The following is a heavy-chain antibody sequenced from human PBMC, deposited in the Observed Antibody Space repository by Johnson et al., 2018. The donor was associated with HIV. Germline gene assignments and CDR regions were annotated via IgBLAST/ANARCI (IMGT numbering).Heavy chain of an antibody. CDR1: GFTFSSYA. V-gene: IGHV3-30*14. Sequence: QEQLVESGGGVVQPGRSLRLSCAASGFTFSSYAMHWVRQAPGKGLEWVAVISYDGSKKYHADSVKGRFTISRENAKNSLYLQMNSLRAGDTAAYYCARGVKQQLSVVNAFGIWGQGTMVTVSS. CDR3: ARGVKQQLSVVNAFGI. D-gene: IGHD6-13*01. CDR2: ISYDGSKK. J-gene: IGHJ3*02.